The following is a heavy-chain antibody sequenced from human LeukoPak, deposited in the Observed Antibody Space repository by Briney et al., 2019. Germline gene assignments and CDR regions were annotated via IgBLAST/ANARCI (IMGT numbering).Heavy chain of an antibody. CDR1: GGSISSGDYY. Sequence: SETLSLTCTVSGGSISSGDYYWSWIRQPPGKGLEWIGYIYYSGSTYYNPSLKSRVTISVDTSKNQFSLKLSSVTAADTAVYYCARAEATVTTPFDYWGQGTLVTVSS. J-gene: IGHJ4*02. CDR2: IYYSGST. V-gene: IGHV4-30-4*01. D-gene: IGHD4-17*01. CDR3: ARAEATVTTPFDY.